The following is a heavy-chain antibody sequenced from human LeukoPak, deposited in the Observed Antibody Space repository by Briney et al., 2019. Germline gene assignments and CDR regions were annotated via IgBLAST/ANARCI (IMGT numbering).Heavy chain of an antibody. D-gene: IGHD3-22*01. CDR1: GFTFGAYW. V-gene: IGHV3-9*01. Sequence: GGSLRLSCAASGFTFGAYWMNWVRQAPGKGLEWVSGINWNSDNIGYADSVKGRFTISRDDAKNSPFLQMNSLRTEDTALYYCARASYYYDTTGLGAVDIWGQGTMVTVSS. J-gene: IGHJ3*02. CDR2: INWNSDNI. CDR3: ARASYYYDTTGLGAVDI.